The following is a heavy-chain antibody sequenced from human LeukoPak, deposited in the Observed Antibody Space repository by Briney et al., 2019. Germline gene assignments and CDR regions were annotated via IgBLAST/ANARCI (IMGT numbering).Heavy chain of an antibody. Sequence: GGSLRLSCAASGFTFSSYWMSWVRQAPGKGLEWVANIKQDGSEKYYVDSVKGRFTISRDNAKNSLYLQMNSLRAEDTAVYYCARVWYYDSSGYYRPGFDYWGQGTLVTVSS. CDR1: GFTFSSYW. CDR3: ARVWYYDSSGYYRPGFDY. V-gene: IGHV3-7*01. J-gene: IGHJ4*02. D-gene: IGHD3-22*01. CDR2: IKQDGSEK.